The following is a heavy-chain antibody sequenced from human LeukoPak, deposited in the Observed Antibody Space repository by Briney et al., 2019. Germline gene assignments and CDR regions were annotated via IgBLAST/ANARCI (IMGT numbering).Heavy chain of an antibody. CDR3: ARASSGYNWNSDYFDY. J-gene: IGHJ4*02. CDR2: IIPIFGTA. V-gene: IGHV1-69*05. CDR1: GGTFSSYA. D-gene: IGHD1-7*01. Sequence: ASVKVSCKASGGTFSSYAISWVRQAPGQGLEWMGRIIPIFGTANYAQKFQGRVTITTDESTSTAYMELSSLRSEDTAVYYCARASSGYNWNSDYFDYWGQGTLVTVSS.